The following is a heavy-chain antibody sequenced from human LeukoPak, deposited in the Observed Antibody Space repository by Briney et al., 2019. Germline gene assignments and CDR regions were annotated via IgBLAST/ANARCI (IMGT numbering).Heavy chain of an antibody. V-gene: IGHV4-59*01. CDR3: ARGGTYNDILSFDP. D-gene: IGHD3-9*01. J-gene: IGHJ5*02. CDR1: GGSISYYY. Sequence: SETLSLTCTVSGGSISYYYWTWLRQSPGKGLEWIGQIYYTGSTYYNPSLKRRVTISVDTSRNQFSLNLTSVTAADTAVYYCARGGTYNDILSFDPWGQGTLVTVSS. CDR2: IYYTGST.